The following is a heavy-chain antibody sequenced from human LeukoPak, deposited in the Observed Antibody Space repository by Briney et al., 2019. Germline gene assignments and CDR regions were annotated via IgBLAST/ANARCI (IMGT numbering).Heavy chain of an antibody. CDR3: AKESPHFDY. V-gene: IGHV3-23*01. J-gene: IGHJ4*02. CDR2: ISAVT. Sequence: GGSLRLSCAVSDFTLRSYAMSWVRQAPGKGLEWVSSISAVTYYADSEKGRFTISRDNPKNTLNLQMNSLRAEDTAVYYCAKESPHFDYWGQGTLVTVSS. CDR1: DFTLRSYA.